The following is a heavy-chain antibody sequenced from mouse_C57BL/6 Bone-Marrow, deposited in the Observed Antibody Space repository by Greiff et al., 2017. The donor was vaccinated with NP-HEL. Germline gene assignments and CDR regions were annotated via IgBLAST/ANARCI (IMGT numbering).Heavy chain of an antibody. D-gene: IGHD1-1*01. CDR2: INPNYGTT. V-gene: IGHV1-39*01. Sequence: QLKASGPELVKPGASVKISCKASGYSFTDYNMNWVKQSHGKSLEWIGVINPNYGTTSYNQKFKGKATLTVDQSSSTAYMQLNSLTSEDSAVYYCARWDYYGSSTFAYWGQGTLVTVSA. J-gene: IGHJ3*01. CDR1: GYSFTDYN. CDR3: ARWDYYGSSTFAY.